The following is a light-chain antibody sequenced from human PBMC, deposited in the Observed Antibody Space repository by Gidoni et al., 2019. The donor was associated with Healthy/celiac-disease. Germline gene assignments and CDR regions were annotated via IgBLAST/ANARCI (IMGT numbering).Light chain of an antibody. V-gene: IGKV1-5*03. J-gene: IGKJ5*01. CDR1: QSISSW. Sequence: DIQMTQSPSTLSASVGDRVTITCRASQSISSWLAWYQQKPGKAPKLLIYKASSFESGVPSRFSGSGSGTDFTLTISSLQPDDFAIYYCQQYNSYFITFGQGTRLEIK. CDR3: QQYNSYFIT. CDR2: KAS.